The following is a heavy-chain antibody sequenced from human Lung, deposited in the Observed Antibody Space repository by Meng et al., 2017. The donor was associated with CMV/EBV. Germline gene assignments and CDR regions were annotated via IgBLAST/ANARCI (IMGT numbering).Heavy chain of an antibody. CDR1: GYTFASYG. CDR3: ARGTPGRSYSDY. Sequence: QVPLVQSAAEVKKPGASVRVSCEASGYTFASYGMSWLRQAPGQGLEWMGWFVNNVDTYSAQKFQGRVTMTTDTHTSTAFMELRSLRSDDTAVYYCARGTPGRSYSDYWGQGTLVTVSS. CDR2: FVNNVDT. V-gene: IGHV1-18*01. J-gene: IGHJ4*02. D-gene: IGHD3-10*01.